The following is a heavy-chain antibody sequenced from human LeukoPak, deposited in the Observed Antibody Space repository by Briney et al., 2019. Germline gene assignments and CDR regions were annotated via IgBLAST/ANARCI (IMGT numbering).Heavy chain of an antibody. CDR3: ARGGGAYAFDY. J-gene: IGHJ4*02. Sequence: PSETLSLTCTVSGDSISNYYWNWIRQPAGKGLEWIGRIYSSGSTNYNPSLKSRDTMSVDMSKKQFSLKLSSVTAADTAVYYCARGGGAYAFDYWGRGTLVTVSS. CDR1: GDSISNYY. D-gene: IGHD4-23*01. V-gene: IGHV4-4*07. CDR2: IYSSGST.